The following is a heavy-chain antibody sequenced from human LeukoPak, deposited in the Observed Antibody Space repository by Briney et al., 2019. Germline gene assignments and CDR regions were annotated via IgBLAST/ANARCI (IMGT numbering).Heavy chain of an antibody. D-gene: IGHD6-19*01. CDR2: ISSSSSTI. J-gene: IGHJ4*02. Sequence: GGSLRLSCAASGFIFSDYSMNWVRQAPGKGLEWVSYISSSSSTIYYADSVKGRFTISRDNAKNSLFLQMNSLRAEDTVVYYCARVRGGWYLDYWGQGTLVTVSS. V-gene: IGHV3-48*01. CDR3: ARVRGGWYLDY. CDR1: GFIFSDYS.